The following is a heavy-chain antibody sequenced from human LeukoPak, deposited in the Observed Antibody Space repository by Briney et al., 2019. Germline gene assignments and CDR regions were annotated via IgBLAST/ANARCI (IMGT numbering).Heavy chain of an antibody. CDR3: ARVLEAASFDY. V-gene: IGHV3-21*01. D-gene: IGHD6-13*01. CDR1: GFTFSSYS. J-gene: IGHJ4*02. CDR2: ISSSSSYI. Sequence: GGSLRLSSAASGFTFSSYSMNWVRQAPGKGLEWVSSISSSSSYIYYADSVRGRFTMSRDNAKNSLYLQMNSLRAEDTAVYYCARVLEAASFDYWGQGTPVTVSS.